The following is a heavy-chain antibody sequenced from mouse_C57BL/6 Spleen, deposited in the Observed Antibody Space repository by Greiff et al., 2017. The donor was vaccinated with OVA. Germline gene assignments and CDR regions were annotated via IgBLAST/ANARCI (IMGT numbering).Heavy chain of an antibody. CDR1: GYSITSGYY. Sequence: VQLKESGPGLVKSSQSLSLTCSVTGYSITSGYYWNWIRQFPANKLEWMGYISYDGSNNYNPSLKNRISITRDTSKNQFFLKLNSVTTEDTATYYCARATPSYFDYWGQGTTLTVSS. D-gene: IGHD6-1*01. J-gene: IGHJ2*01. CDR3: ARATPSYFDY. V-gene: IGHV3-6*01. CDR2: ISYDGSN.